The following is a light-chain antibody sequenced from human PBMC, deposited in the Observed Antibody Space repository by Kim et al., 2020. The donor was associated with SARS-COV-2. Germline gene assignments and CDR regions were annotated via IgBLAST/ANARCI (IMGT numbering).Light chain of an antibody. CDR1: SLRSYY. V-gene: IGLV3-19*01. Sequence: SSDLTQDPAVSVALGQTVRITCQGDSLRSYYASWYQQKPGQAPVLVIYGKNNRPSGIPDRFSGSSSGNTASVTITGAQAEDEADYYCNSRDSSGNHLGVFGGGTQLTVL. CDR3: NSRDSSGNHLGV. CDR2: GKN. J-gene: IGLJ3*02.